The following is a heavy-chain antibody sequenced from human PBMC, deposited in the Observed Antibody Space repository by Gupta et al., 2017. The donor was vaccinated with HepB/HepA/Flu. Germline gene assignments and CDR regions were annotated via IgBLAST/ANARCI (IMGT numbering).Heavy chain of an antibody. D-gene: IGHD6-19*01. J-gene: IGHJ4*02. CDR3: AKALKQWSPGDYFDC. CDR1: GFTFSYYG. V-gene: IGHV3-30*18. CDR2: VSYDGSNK. Sequence: QVQLVESGGGVVQPGRSLRLSCAASGFTFSYYGLPWVRQAPGKGLEWLAVVSYDGSNKYYADSVKGRFTISRDNSKNTLYLQMNSLRAEDTAVYYCAKALKQWSPGDYFDCWGQGTLVTGSS.